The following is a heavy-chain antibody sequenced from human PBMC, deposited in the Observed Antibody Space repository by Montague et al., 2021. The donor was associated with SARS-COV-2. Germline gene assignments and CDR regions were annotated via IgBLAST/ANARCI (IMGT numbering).Heavy chain of an antibody. Sequence: SETLSLTCTVSNGSINSYYWSWVRQPQGKRLEWIGYIYYRGSTNYNPSLESRVTMSIDTSKNQFSLKLRSVTAADTAVYFCAREGLHNWFDPWGQGTLVIVPS. CDR3: AREGLHNWFDP. CDR1: NGSINSYY. V-gene: IGHV4-59*01. J-gene: IGHJ5*02. CDR2: IYYRGST.